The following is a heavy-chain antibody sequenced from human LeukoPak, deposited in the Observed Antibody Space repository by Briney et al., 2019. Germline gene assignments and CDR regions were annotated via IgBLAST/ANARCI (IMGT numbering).Heavy chain of an antibody. CDR1: GDSVSSNSAA. CDR3: ARESTDYSNYVGGGSYYYSMDV. V-gene: IGHV6-1*01. CDR2: TYYRSKWYN. D-gene: IGHD4-11*01. Sequence: SQTLSLTCAISGDSVSSNSAAWNWIRQSPSRGLEWLGRTYYRSKWYNDYAVSVKSRITINPDTSKNQFSLQLNSVTPEDTALYHCARESTDYSNYVGGGSYYYSMDVWGQGTTVTVSS. J-gene: IGHJ6*03.